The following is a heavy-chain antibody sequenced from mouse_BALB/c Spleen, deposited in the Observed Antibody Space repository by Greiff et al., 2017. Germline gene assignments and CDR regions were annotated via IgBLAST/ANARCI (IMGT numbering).Heavy chain of an antibody. Sequence: EVQVVESGGGLVKPGGSLKFSCAASGFTFSSYAMSWVRQTPEKRLEWVATISSGGSYTYYPDSVKGRFTISRDNAKNTLYLQMSSLRSEDTAMYYCARQKGHDGSSPYGYFDVWGAGTTVTVSA. J-gene: IGHJ1*01. D-gene: IGHD1-1*01. V-gene: IGHV5-9-3*01. CDR2: ISSGGSYT. CDR3: ARQKGHDGSSPYGYFDV. CDR1: GFTFSSYA.